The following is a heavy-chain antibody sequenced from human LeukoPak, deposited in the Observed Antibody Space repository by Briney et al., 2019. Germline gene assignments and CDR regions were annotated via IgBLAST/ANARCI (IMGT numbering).Heavy chain of an antibody. CDR1: GYTFTSYY. J-gene: IGHJ4*02. CDR3: ARGPVSQWLLPFGDFDY. D-gene: IGHD5-12*01. CDR2: INPSDGST. Sequence: ASVKVSCKASGYTFTSYYMHWVRQAPGQGLEWMGIINPSDGSTSYAQKFQGRVTMTRDTSTSTVYMELSSLRSEDTAVYYCARGPVSQWLLPFGDFDYWGQGTLVTVSS. V-gene: IGHV1-46*01.